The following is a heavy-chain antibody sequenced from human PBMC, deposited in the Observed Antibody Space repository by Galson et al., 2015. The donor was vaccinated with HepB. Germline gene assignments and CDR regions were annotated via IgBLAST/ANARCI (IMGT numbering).Heavy chain of an antibody. CDR3: ARSRSSNWYYFDY. V-gene: IGHV3-53*04. D-gene: IGHD6-13*01. J-gene: IGHJ4*02. Sequence: SLRLSCAAFGFTVGANYMSWVRQAPGKGLEWVSVIYSGGSTYYADSVKGRFTISRHNSKNTLYLQMNSLRVEDTAVYYCARSRSSNWYYFDYWGQGTLVTVSS. CDR2: IYSGGST. CDR1: GFTVGANY.